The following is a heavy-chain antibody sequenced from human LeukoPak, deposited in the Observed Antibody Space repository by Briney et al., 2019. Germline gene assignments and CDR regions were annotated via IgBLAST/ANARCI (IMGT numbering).Heavy chain of an antibody. D-gene: IGHD3-10*01. CDR2: ILYSGTT. CDR1: GGPISTTNPY. V-gene: IGHV4-39*01. CDR3: ARHLSGSKDY. J-gene: IGHJ4*02. Sequence: PSETLSLTCTVSGGPISTTNPYWGWIRQPPGKGLEWIGSILYSGTTYYNPSLKSRVTISVDTSKSQLSLKLTSVTAADTAVYFCARHLSGSKDYWGQGILITVSS.